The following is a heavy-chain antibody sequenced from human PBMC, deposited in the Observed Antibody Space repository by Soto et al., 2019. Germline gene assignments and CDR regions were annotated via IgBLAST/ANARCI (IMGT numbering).Heavy chain of an antibody. CDR1: GFTFSNYA. D-gene: IGHD1-26*01. CDR3: AKGTLVNSPGTRAFEV. Sequence: EVQLLESGGGLVQPGGSLRLSCAASGFTFSNYAMSWVRQAPGMGLEWVSTLGVRSTYYADSVNGRVTISRNNSNNALYLRMNSMKVGDTAVYYCAKGTLVNSPGTRAFEVWGHGTMVIVS. V-gene: IGHV3-23*01. CDR2: LGVRST. J-gene: IGHJ3*01.